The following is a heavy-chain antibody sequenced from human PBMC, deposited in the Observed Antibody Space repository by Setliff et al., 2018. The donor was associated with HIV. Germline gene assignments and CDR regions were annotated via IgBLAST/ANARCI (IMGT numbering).Heavy chain of an antibody. D-gene: IGHD2-2*01. CDR2: IYTTGST. V-gene: IGHV4-4*09. CDR3: ARGSMPDY. Sequence: SETLSLTCTVSGDSISNYYWSWVRQPPGKGLEWIGYIYTTGSTNYSPSLKSRVTISVDTSKNQFSLKLSSVTAADTAVYYCARGSMPDYWGQGTLVTVSS. CDR1: GDSISNYY. J-gene: IGHJ4*02.